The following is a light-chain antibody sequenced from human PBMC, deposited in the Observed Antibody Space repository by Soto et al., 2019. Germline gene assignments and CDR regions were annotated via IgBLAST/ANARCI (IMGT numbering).Light chain of an antibody. Sequence: EIVLTQYPGTLSLSPGVRATLSCRASQSVSSSYLAWHQQKPGQAPRLLIYGASRRATSIPDTFIGSGSGTYFAFTINRLEPGDVAVYYCQQYGSTPPWTIGQRKKMEIK. J-gene: IGKJ1*01. CDR1: QSVSSSY. CDR3: QQYGSTPPWT. CDR2: GAS. V-gene: IGKV3-20*01.